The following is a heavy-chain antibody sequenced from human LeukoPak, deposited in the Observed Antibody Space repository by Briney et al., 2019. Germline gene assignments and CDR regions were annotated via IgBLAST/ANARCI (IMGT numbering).Heavy chain of an antibody. Sequence: ASVKVSCKVSGYTLTELSMHWVRQAPGKGLEWMGGFDPEDGETIYAQKIQGRVTMTEDTSTDTAYMELSSLRSEDTAVYYCATDDLRWELLVLDYWGQGTLVTVSS. CDR2: FDPEDGET. D-gene: IGHD1-26*01. CDR3: ATDDLRWELLVLDY. V-gene: IGHV1-24*01. CDR1: GYTLTELS. J-gene: IGHJ4*02.